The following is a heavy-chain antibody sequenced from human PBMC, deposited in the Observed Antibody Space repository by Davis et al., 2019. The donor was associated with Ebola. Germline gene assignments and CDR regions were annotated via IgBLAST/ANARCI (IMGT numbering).Heavy chain of an antibody. CDR3: AKGKSRDV. V-gene: IGHV3-30-3*01. CDR1: VITFSSYA. CDR2: ISYDGSNE. Sequence: GESLKISCADSVITFSSYAMNWVRQAPGKGLEWVAVISYDGSNEYYADSVKGRFTISRDSSKNTLYLQMNSLRAEDTAVYYCAKGKSRDVWGKGTTVTVSS. J-gene: IGHJ6*04.